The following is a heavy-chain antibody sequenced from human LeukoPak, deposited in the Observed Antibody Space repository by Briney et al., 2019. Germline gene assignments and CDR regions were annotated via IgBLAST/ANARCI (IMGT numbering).Heavy chain of an antibody. Sequence: GGSLRLSCAASGFTFSRYTMNWVRQAPGKGLEWVSSISSSSSYINYADSVKGRFTISRDNSKNTLYLQMNSLRAEDTAVYYCAGHYGPYYFDYWGQGTLVTVSS. V-gene: IGHV3-21*01. CDR2: ISSSSSYI. J-gene: IGHJ4*02. CDR3: AGHYGPYYFDY. D-gene: IGHD3-10*01. CDR1: GFTFSRYT.